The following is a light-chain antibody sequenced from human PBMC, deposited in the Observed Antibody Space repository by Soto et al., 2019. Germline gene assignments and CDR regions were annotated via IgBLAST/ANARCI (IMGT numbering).Light chain of an antibody. V-gene: IGKV2-30*02. CDR1: QSLVHSDGIAY. Sequence: DVVMTQSPLCLLVTLGQPASISCRSNQSLVHSDGIAYFSWFQQRPGRSPRRLIYMVSNRDSGVPARFSGSGSGTDFALKISRVEAEDVGVYYCMQGTHWPITFGQGTRLEIK. J-gene: IGKJ5*01. CDR2: MVS. CDR3: MQGTHWPIT.